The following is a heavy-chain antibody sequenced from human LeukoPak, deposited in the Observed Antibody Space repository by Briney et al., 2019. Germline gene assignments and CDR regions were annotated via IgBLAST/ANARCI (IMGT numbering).Heavy chain of an antibody. Sequence: KSGGSLRLSCAASGFIFSNGWMGWVRQAPGKGLEWVGRIKSKTDGGTTDYAAPVKGRFTVSRDDSKNTVSLQVNSLKTEDTAVYYCTTDRSIAVRPLFDYWGQGILVTVSS. D-gene: IGHD6-6*01. CDR2: IKSKTDGGTT. CDR1: GFIFSNGW. J-gene: IGHJ4*02. V-gene: IGHV3-15*01. CDR3: TTDRSIAVRPLFDY.